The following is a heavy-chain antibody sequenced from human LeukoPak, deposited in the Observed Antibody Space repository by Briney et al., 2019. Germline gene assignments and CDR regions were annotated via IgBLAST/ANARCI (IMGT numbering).Heavy chain of an antibody. CDR1: GGSISSYY. Sequence: SETLSLTCTVSGGSISSYYGSWIRQPPGKGLEWIGYIYYSGSTNYNPSLKSRVTISVDTSKNQFSLKLSSVTAADTAVYYCARFEYSSSSYAFDIWGQGTMVTVSS. D-gene: IGHD6-6*01. J-gene: IGHJ3*02. V-gene: IGHV4-59*01. CDR2: IYYSGST. CDR3: ARFEYSSSSYAFDI.